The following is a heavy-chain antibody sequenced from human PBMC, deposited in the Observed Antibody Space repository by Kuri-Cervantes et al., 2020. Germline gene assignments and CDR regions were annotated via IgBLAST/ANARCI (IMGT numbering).Heavy chain of an antibody. D-gene: IGHD3-9*01. CDR2: ISYDGSNK. CDR3: AKSSRYFDWLSNFDY. CDR1: GFTFRSYG. J-gene: IGHJ4*02. Sequence: GESLKISCAASGFTFRSYGMHWVRQAPGKGLEWVAVISYDGSNKYYADSVKGRFTISRDNSKNTLYLQMNSLRAEDTAVYYCAKSSRYFDWLSNFDYWGQGTLVTVSS. V-gene: IGHV3-30*18.